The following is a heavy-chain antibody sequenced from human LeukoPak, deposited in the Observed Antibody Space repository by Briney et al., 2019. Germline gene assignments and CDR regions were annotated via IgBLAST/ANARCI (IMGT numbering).Heavy chain of an antibody. CDR3: ARDPQGGTTSDAFDI. J-gene: IGHJ3*02. V-gene: IGHV4-61*08. CDR1: GGSISSGGYY. Sequence: SETLSLTCTVSGGSISSGGYYWSWIRQPPGKGLEWIGYVYYSGTTNYNPSLKSRVTISVDTSKNQFSLKLSSVTAADTAVYFCARDPQGGTTSDAFDIWGQGTMVTVSS. CDR2: VYYSGTT. D-gene: IGHD1-1*01.